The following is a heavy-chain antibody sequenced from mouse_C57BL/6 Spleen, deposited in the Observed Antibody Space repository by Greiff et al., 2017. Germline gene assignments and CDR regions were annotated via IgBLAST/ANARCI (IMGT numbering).Heavy chain of an antibody. V-gene: IGHV1-69*01. CDR3: ARIVYGSSPDY. J-gene: IGHJ2*01. D-gene: IGHD1-1*01. CDR1: GYTFTSYW. Sequence: QVQLQQPGAELVMPGASVKLSCKASGYTFTSYWMHWVKQRPGQGLEWIGEIDPSDSYTNYNQNVKGKSTLTVDKSSSTAYMQLSSLTSEDSAVYYCARIVYGSSPDYWGQGTTLTVSS. CDR2: IDPSDSYT.